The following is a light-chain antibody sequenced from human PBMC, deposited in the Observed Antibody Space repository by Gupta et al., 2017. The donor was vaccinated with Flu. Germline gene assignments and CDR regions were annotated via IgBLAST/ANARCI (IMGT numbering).Light chain of an antibody. V-gene: IGLV3-9*01. CDR1: NIENRN. CDR3: QVWDSSTEV. CDR2: RDS. Sequence: AMGQRSSITCGGNNIENRNGHWYQQRTGQALVMVIYRDSSRAAGIPERFSGSNTGNTATLTISGAQDGDEADYYCQVWDSSTEVFGGGTKLTVL. J-gene: IGLJ2*01.